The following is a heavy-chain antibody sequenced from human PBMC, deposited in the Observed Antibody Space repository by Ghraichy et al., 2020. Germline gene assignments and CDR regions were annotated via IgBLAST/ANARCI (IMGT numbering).Heavy chain of an antibody. D-gene: IGHD1-1*01. Sequence: ESLNISCTVSGDSISGSYWSWIRQPPGKGLEWIGYIYYSGTTIYNPSLKSRVTISVDMSKNQFSLKLTSVTAADTAVYYCARLIASTGSSDWFDPWGQGTLVTVSS. CDR3: ARLIASTGSSDWFDP. J-gene: IGHJ5*02. CDR2: IYYSGTT. CDR1: GDSISGSY. V-gene: IGHV4-59*01.